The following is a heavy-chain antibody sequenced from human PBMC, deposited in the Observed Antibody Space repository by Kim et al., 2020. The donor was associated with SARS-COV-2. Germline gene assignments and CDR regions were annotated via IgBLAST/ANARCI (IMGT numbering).Heavy chain of an antibody. CDR2: IKSKTDGGTT. D-gene: IGHD3-3*01. V-gene: IGHV3-15*01. CDR1: GFTFSNAW. CDR3: TTRITIFGVVITTDY. Sequence: GGSLRLSCAASGFTFSNAWMSWVRQAPGKGLEWVGRIKSKTDGGTTDYAAPVKGRFTISRDDSKNTLYLQMNSLKTEDTAVYDCTTRITIFGVVITTDYWGQGTLVTVSS. J-gene: IGHJ4*02.